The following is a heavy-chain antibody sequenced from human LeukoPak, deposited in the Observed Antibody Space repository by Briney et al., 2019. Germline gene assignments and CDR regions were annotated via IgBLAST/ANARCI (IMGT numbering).Heavy chain of an antibody. V-gene: IGHV1-18*01. CDR2: ISAYNGNT. D-gene: IGHD3-10*01. Sequence: ASVKVSCKASGYTFTSYGISWVRQATGQGLEWMGWISAYNGNTNYAQKFQGRVTMTTDTSTSTAYMELRSLRSEDTAVYYCARKTMDYFDYWGQGTLVTVSS. CDR1: GYTFTSYG. J-gene: IGHJ4*02. CDR3: ARKTMDYFDY.